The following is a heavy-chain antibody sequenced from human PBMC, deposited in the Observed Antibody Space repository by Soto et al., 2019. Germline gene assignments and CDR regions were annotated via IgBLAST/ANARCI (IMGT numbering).Heavy chain of an antibody. D-gene: IGHD1-26*01. CDR3: ATTNQWELLRAYYYGMDV. CDR2: IVVGSGNT. CDR1: GFTFTSSA. V-gene: IGHV1-58*02. J-gene: IGHJ6*02. Sequence: SVKVSCKASGFTFTSSAMQWVRQARGQRLEWIGWIVVGSGNTNYAQKFQERVTMTRDTSTSTAYMELSSLRSEDTAVYYCATTNQWELLRAYYYGMDVWGQGTTVTVSS.